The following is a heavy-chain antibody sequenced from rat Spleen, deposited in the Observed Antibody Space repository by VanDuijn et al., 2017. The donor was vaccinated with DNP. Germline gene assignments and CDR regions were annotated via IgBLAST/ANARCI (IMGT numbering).Heavy chain of an antibody. Sequence: EVQLVESGGGLVQPKGSLKLSCAASGFDFNSYTMSWVRQAPGKGLDWVASISFRTHNFATLYADSVEERFTVSRDASQSMVYLQMNNLKTEDTALYYCTRGPPFDYWGQGVMVTVSS. D-gene: IGHD4-3*01. V-gene: IGHV10-4*01. CDR3: TRGPPFDY. CDR1: GFDFNSYT. J-gene: IGHJ2*01. CDR2: ISFRTHNFAT.